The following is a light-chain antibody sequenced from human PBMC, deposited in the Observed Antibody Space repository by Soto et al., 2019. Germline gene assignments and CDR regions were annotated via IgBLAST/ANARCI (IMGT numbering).Light chain of an antibody. CDR3: QQYYVYPRT. CDR2: AAS. Sequence: AIRMTQSPSSLSASTGDRVTITCRASQAISSYLAWYQQKPGKAPKLLIFAASTLQSGLPSRFSGGGSGTDFTLTISCLQSEDFATYYCQQYYVYPRTFGQGTKVEI. V-gene: IGKV1-8*01. J-gene: IGKJ1*01. CDR1: QAISSY.